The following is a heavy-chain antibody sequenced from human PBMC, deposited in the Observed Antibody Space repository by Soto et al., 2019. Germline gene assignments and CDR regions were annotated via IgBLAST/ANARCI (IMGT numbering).Heavy chain of an antibody. D-gene: IGHD5-12*01. CDR1: GFTFYSSG. V-gene: IGHV3-30*18. CDR2: ISYDGSNK. CDR3: AKETSQWLQANPEY. J-gene: IGHJ4*02. Sequence: WWSLKLSCASCGFTFYSSGIRGARQAPGKGLEWVAVISYDGSNKYYADSVKGRFTISRDNSKNTLYLQMNSLRAEDTAVYYCAKETSQWLQANPEYWGQGTLVTVSS.